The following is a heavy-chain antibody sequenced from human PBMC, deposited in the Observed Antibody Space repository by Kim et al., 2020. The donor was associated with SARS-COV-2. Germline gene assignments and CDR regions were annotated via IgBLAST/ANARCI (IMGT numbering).Heavy chain of an antibody. CDR2: INTTTGDP. J-gene: IGHJ6*04. CDR1: GYIFTGYN. Sequence: ASVKVSCKASGYIFTGYNINWVRQAPGQGLEWMGWINTTTGDPMYAQGFTGRFVLSWDTNLRTSYLQISSLKAEDSAVYYCARDDRPLDVWGKGTTVTVSS. CDR3: ARDDRPLDV. V-gene: IGHV7-4-1*02.